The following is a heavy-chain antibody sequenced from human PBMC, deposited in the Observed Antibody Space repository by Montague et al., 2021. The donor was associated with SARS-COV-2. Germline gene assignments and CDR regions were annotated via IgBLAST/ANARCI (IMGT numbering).Heavy chain of an antibody. CDR2: IFYDGST. CDR3: ARHGPNDYYHSRYFDL. CDR1: GGSISSRTYY. J-gene: IGHJ2*01. V-gene: IGHV4-39*01. Sequence: SETLSLTCIVSGGSISSRTYYWGRIRQPPGKGLEWIGSIFYDGSTYYNPSLKSRVTISVDTSKNQFSLNLSSVTAADTAVYYCARHGPNDYYHSRYFDLWGRGTLVTVSS. D-gene: IGHD3-10*01.